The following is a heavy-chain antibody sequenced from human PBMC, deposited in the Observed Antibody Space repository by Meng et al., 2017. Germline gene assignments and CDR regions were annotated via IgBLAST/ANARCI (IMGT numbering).Heavy chain of an antibody. Sequence: QGQLVQSGAEVKQPRASVKVSCKASGYTFTSYVISWVRQAPGQGLEWMGWISAYNGNTNYAQKLQGRVTMTTDTSTSTAYMELRSLRSDDTAVYYCAQTTVTTYSEYFQHWGQGTLVTVSS. CDR2: ISAYNGNT. V-gene: IGHV1-18*01. CDR1: GYTFTSYV. J-gene: IGHJ1*01. D-gene: IGHD4-11*01. CDR3: AQTTVTTYSEYFQH.